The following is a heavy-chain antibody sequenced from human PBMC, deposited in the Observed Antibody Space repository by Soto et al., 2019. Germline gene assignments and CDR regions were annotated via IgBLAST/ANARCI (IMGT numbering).Heavy chain of an antibody. Sequence: EVQLVESGGALVRLGRSLRLSCAASGYTFSDYWLSWVRQAQGKGLEWVANINHDGSETDYVDSLKGRFSISRDNARNSLYLQINSLRADDTALYYCARARWELLNNALDVWGQGTVVTVSS. CDR1: GYTFSDYW. J-gene: IGHJ3*01. CDR2: INHDGSET. CDR3: ARARWELLNNALDV. D-gene: IGHD1-26*01. V-gene: IGHV3-7*01.